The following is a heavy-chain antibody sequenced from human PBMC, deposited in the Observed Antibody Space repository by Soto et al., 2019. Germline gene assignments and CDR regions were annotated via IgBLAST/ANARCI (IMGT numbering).Heavy chain of an antibody. CDR2: IYSGGST. CDR3: SGSHPHDAFDI. V-gene: IGHV3-53*02. J-gene: IGHJ3*02. CDR1: GFTVSSNY. Sequence: EVQMVETGGGLIQPGGSLRLSCADSGFTVSSNYMSWVRQAPGKGLEWVSVIYSGGSTYYADSVKGRFTISRDNSKNTLYLQMNSLRVEDTAVYYCSGSHPHDAFDIWGQGTMVTVSS. D-gene: IGHD1-26*01.